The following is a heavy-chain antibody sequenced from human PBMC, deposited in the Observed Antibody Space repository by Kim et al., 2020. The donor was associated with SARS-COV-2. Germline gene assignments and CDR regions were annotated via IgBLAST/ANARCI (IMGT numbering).Heavy chain of an antibody. CDR3: AKDATPEYYYGSGSYGMDV. Sequence: LSLTCAASGFTFDDYAMHWVRQAPGKGLEWVSGISWNSGSIGYADSVKGRFTISRDNAKNSLYLQMNSLRAEDTALYYCAKDATPEYYYGSGSYGMDVWGQGTTVTVSS. D-gene: IGHD3-10*01. V-gene: IGHV3-9*01. J-gene: IGHJ6*02. CDR2: ISWNSGSI. CDR1: GFTFDDYA.